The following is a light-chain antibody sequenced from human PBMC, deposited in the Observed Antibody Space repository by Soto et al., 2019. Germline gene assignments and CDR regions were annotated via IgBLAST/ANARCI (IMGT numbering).Light chain of an antibody. J-gene: IGLJ2*01. Sequence: QSALTQPPSASGSPGQSVTISCTGTSSDIGGYNSVSWYQQHPGKAPRLMIYEVNKRPSGVPDRFSGSKSGYTASLTVSGLQTEDEADYYCHSYADNILVAFGGGTKVTVL. CDR3: HSYADNILVA. CDR1: SSDIGGYNS. CDR2: EVN. V-gene: IGLV2-8*01.